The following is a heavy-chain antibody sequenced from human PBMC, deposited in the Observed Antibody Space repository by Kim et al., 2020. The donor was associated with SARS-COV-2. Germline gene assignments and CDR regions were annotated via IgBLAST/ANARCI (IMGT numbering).Heavy chain of an antibody. CDR3: ARETTVTFYWYFDL. Sequence: GGSLRLSCAASGFTFSSYWMSWVRQAPGKGLEWVANIKQDGSEKYYVDSVKGRFTISRDNAKNSLYLQMNSLRAEDTAVYYCARETTVTFYWYFDLWGRGTLVTVSS. V-gene: IGHV3-7*01. J-gene: IGHJ2*01. CDR1: GFTFSSYW. CDR2: IKQDGSEK. D-gene: IGHD4-17*01.